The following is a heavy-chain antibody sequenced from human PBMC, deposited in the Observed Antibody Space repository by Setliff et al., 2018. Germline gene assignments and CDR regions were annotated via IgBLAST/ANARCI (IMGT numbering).Heavy chain of an antibody. CDR1: GGSFSNYY. D-gene: IGHD5-18*01. CDR2: INHSGST. J-gene: IGHJ4*02. CDR3: AREARYSYGHRTFDY. V-gene: IGHV4-34*01. Sequence: SETLSLTCVVYGGSFSNYYWSWIRQPPGKGLEWIGEINHSGSTNYNPSLKSRVTISVDTSKNQFSLKLDSVTAADTAVYYCAREARYSYGHRTFDYWGQGTLVTVSS.